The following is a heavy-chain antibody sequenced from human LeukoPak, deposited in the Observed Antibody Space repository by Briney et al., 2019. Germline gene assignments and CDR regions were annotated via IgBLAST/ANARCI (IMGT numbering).Heavy chain of an antibody. CDR1: GGSIRSYY. Sequence: SETLSLTCTVSGGSIRSYYWGWIRQPPGKGLEWIGYIYYSGSTNYNPSLKSRVTISVDTSKNQFSLRLSSVTAADTAVYYCAKGGGFTSGWHDYWGQGTLVTVSS. CDR2: IYYSGST. D-gene: IGHD6-19*01. CDR3: AKGGGFTSGWHDY. J-gene: IGHJ4*02. V-gene: IGHV4-59*08.